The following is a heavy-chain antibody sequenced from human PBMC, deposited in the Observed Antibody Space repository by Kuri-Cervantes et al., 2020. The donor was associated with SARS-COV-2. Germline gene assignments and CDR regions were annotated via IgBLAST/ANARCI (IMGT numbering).Heavy chain of an antibody. CDR1: GGSMRSHY. J-gene: IGHJ4*02. V-gene: IGHV4-59*11. CDR2: ISYSGST. CDR3: ARARRITIFGVVIKGRSDFDY. Sequence: SETLSLTCTVSGGSMRSHYWSWIRQPPGKGLGWNGYISYSGSTNYNPSLKSRVSISVDTSKNQFSLKLSSVTAADTAVYYCARARRITIFGVVIKGRSDFDYWGQGTLVTVSS. D-gene: IGHD3-3*01.